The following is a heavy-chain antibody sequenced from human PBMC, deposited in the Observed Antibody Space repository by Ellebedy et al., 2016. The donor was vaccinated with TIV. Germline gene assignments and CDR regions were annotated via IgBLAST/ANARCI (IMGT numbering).Heavy chain of an antibody. CDR2: ISAYSGNT. J-gene: IGHJ4*02. V-gene: IGHV1-18*04. Sequence: ASVKVSCKASGYTFSSNGITWVRQAPGQGLQWMGWISAYSGNTNYAQNFQGRVTMTRDTSIRTAYMELSSLRSDDTAVYYCATPPCNDGYCYFNYWGQGTLVTVSS. CDR3: ATPPCNDGYCYFNY. CDR1: GYTFSSNG. D-gene: IGHD5-18*01.